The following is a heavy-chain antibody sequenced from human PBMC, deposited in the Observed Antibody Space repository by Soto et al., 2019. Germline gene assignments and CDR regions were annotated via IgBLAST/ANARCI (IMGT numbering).Heavy chain of an antibody. CDR1: GGSISSYY. V-gene: IGHV4-59*01. CDR3: ARVCITGACIPWFDP. J-gene: IGHJ5*02. D-gene: IGHD1-20*01. CDR2: IYYSGST. Sequence: SETLSLTCTVSGGSISSYYWSWIRKPPGKGLEWIGYIYYSGSTNYNPSLKSRVSISVDTSKNQFSLKLTSVTAADTAVYYCARVCITGACIPWFDPWGQGTLVTVSS.